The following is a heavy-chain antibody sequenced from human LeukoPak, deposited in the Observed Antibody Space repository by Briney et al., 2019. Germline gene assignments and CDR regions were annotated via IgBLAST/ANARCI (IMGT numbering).Heavy chain of an antibody. CDR1: GFIFSSYG. V-gene: IGHV3-30*18. CDR2: ISYDGSNK. Sequence: TGGSLRLSCAASGFIFSSYGIHWVRQAPGKGLEWVAGISYDGSNKYYAGSVKGRFTISRDNSKNTLYLQMNSLRAEDTAVYYCAKSGYSSGPTDYWGQGTLVTVSS. J-gene: IGHJ4*02. D-gene: IGHD6-19*01. CDR3: AKSGYSSGPTDY.